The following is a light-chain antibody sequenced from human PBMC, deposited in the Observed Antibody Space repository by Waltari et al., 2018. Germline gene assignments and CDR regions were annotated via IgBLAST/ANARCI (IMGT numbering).Light chain of an antibody. V-gene: IGLV2-14*03. CDR2: NVS. Sequence: QSALTQPASVSGSPGQSITISCTGTSSDVGAYIHVSWYQQSPGKAPKLIIHNVSNRPSGVSNRFSGSKSANTASLTISGLQAEDEADYYCSSYTTSGTWVFGGGTKVTVL. CDR1: SSDVGAYIH. J-gene: IGLJ3*02. CDR3: SSYTTSGTWV.